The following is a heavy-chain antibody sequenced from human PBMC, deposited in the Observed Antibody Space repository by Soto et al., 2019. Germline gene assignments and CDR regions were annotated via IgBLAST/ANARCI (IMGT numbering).Heavy chain of an antibody. V-gene: IGHV1-69*13. CDR1: GGTFSSYA. D-gene: IGHD6-6*01. CDR2: IIPIFGTA. J-gene: IGHJ6*02. CDR3: AREVAARPPYYYGMDV. Sequence: VKVSCKASGGTFSSYAISWVRQAPGQGLEWMGGIIPIFGTANYAQKFQGRVTITADESTSTAYMELSSLRSEDTAVYYCAREVAARPPYYYGMDVWGQGTTVTVSS.